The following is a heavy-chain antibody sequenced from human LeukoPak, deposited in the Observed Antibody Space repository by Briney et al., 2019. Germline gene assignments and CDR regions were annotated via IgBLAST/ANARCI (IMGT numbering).Heavy chain of an antibody. J-gene: IGHJ5*02. V-gene: IGHV3-74*01. Sequence: PGGSLRPSCAASGFTFSSCWMHWVRQAPGKGLVWVSRINSDGSSTSYADSVKGRFTISRDNAKNTLYLQMNSLRAEDTAVYYCARDQTGITVAATGWFDPWGQGTLVTVSS. CDR2: INSDGSST. D-gene: IGHD6-19*01. CDR1: GFTFSSCW. CDR3: ARDQTGITVAATGWFDP.